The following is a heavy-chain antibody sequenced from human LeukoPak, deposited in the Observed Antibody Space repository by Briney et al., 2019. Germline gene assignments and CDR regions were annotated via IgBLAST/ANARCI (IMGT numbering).Heavy chain of an antibody. D-gene: IGHD6-19*01. V-gene: IGHV1-24*01. J-gene: IGHJ4*02. CDR1: GYTLTGLS. CDR3: ATDTIAVAGTVRDY. Sequence: GASVKVSCRVSGYTLTGLSMHWVRQAPGKGLEWMGGFDPEDGETIYAQKFQGRVTMTEDTSTDTAYMELSSLRSEDTAVYYCATDTIAVAGTVRDYWGQGTLVTVSS. CDR2: FDPEDGET.